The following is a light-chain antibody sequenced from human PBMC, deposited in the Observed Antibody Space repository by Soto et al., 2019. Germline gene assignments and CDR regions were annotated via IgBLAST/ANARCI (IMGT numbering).Light chain of an antibody. CDR1: QSISSY. CDR3: QQRFKWPPIT. CDR2: DAS. Sequence: EIVLTQSPATLSLSPGEKATLSCRASQSISSYLAWYQQKPGQAPRLLIYDASNRATGVPARFSGSGSGTDFTLTISSLEPEDFAVYYCQQRFKWPPITFGQGTLLEIK. V-gene: IGKV3-11*01. J-gene: IGKJ5*01.